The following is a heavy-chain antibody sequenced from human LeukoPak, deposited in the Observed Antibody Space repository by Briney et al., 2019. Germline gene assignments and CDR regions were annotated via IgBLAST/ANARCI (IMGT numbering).Heavy chain of an antibody. CDR2: ISGSGGST. CDR3: AKLTSGYSSGWYDY. D-gene: IGHD6-19*01. V-gene: IGHV3-23*01. Sequence: GGSLRLSCAASGFTFSSYAMSWVRQAPGKGLEWVSAISGSGGSTYYADSVKGRFTISRDNSKNTLYLQMNSLRAEDTAVYYCAKLTSGYSSGWYDYWGQGTLVTVSS. CDR1: GFTFSSYA. J-gene: IGHJ4*02.